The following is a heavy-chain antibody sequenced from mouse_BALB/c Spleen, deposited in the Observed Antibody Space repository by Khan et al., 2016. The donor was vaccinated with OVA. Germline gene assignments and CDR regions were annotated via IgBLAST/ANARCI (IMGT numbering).Heavy chain of an antibody. V-gene: IGHV5-6*01. CDR1: GFIFSVYS. CDR3: ESHLTGSFAY. CDR2: ISSDGTYT. Sequence: EVQLVESGGDLVKPGGSLKLSCAASGFIFSVYSMAWVRQTPDKRLEWVATISSDGTYTYYPDSVKGRFTISRDNAKNILYLQMISLKSEDTAMXYCESHLTGSFAYWGQGTLVTVSA. D-gene: IGHD4-1*01. J-gene: IGHJ3*01.